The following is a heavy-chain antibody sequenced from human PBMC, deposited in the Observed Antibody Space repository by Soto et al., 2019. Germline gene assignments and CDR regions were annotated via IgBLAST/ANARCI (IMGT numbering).Heavy chain of an antibody. CDR1: GGSISSGDYY. CDR2: IYYSGST. D-gene: IGHD4-4*01. Sequence: PSETLSLTCTVSGGSISSGDYYWSWIRQPPGKGLEWIGYIYYSGSTYYNPSLKSRVTISVDTSKNQFSLKLSSVTAADTAVYYCARVLMTTLIWFDPWGQGTLVTVSS. J-gene: IGHJ5*02. V-gene: IGHV4-30-4*01. CDR3: ARVLMTTLIWFDP.